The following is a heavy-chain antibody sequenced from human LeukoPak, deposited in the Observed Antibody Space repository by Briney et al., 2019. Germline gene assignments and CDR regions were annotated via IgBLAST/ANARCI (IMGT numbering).Heavy chain of an antibody. CDR2: ISAYNGNT. CDR3: ARGPGGTLTGYYDY. J-gene: IGHJ4*02. Sequence: ASVKVSCKASGYTFTNYGFGWVRQAPGQGLEWMGWISAYNGNTNYAQKLQGRVTLTTDTSTSTAYMDLRSLRSDDTAVYYCARGPGGTLTGYYDYWGQGTLVTVSS. D-gene: IGHD3-9*01. V-gene: IGHV1-18*01. CDR1: GYTFTNYG.